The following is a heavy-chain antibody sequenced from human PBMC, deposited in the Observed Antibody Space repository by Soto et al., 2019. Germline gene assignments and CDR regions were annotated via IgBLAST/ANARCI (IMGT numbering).Heavy chain of an antibody. CDR3: ARDSVTTINGDYYGMDV. CDR2: IYYSGIT. J-gene: IGHJ6*02. V-gene: IGHV4-31*03. D-gene: IGHD5-12*01. CDR1: GGSISSGGYY. Sequence: QVQLQESGPGLVKPSQTLSLTCTVSGGSISSGGYYWSWIRQHPGKGLEWIGYIYYSGITYYNPSLKRRVTISVDTATNQFSLQLSSVTAADTAVYYCARDSVTTINGDYYGMDVWGQGTTVTVSS.